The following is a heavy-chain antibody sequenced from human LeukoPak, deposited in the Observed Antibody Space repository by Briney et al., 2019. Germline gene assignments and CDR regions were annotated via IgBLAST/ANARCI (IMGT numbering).Heavy chain of an antibody. J-gene: IGHJ4*02. CDR1: GLGFSTSD. V-gene: IGHV3-48*04. D-gene: IGHD1-26*01. CDR2: ISGSGNTI. CDR3: ARESTSYSGSYFDY. Sequence: PGGSLRLSCAASGLGFSTSDMNWVRQAPGEGLEWLSYISGSGNTIHYADSVKGRFTISRDNAKNSLYLQMNSLRAEDTAVYYCARESTSYSGSYFDYWGQGTLVTVSS.